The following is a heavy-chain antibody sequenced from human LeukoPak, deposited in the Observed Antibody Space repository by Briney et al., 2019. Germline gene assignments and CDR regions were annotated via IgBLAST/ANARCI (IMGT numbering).Heavy chain of an antibody. Sequence: GASVKVSCKASGYTFSDYYIHWVRQAPGQGLERMGTINPSGGSTSYAQKFQGRVTMTRDTSTSTVYMDLNSLRSEDTAVYFCARSIRGCSSTPCYEDYWGQGTLVTVSS. D-gene: IGHD2-2*01. CDR3: ARSIRGCSSTPCYEDY. J-gene: IGHJ4*02. CDR1: GYTFSDYY. CDR2: INPSGGST. V-gene: IGHV1-46*01.